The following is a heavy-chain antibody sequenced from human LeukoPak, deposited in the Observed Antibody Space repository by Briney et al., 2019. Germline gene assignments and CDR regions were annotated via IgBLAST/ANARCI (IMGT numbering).Heavy chain of an antibody. Sequence: GGSLRLSCAASGFTFSSYSMNWVRQAPGKGLEWVSSISSSSSYIYYADSVKGRFTISRDNAKNSLYLKMNSLRAEDTAVYYCARDAYSSGWYEDAFDIWGQGTMVTVSS. J-gene: IGHJ3*02. D-gene: IGHD6-19*01. CDR1: GFTFSSYS. CDR3: ARDAYSSGWYEDAFDI. V-gene: IGHV3-21*01. CDR2: ISSSSSYI.